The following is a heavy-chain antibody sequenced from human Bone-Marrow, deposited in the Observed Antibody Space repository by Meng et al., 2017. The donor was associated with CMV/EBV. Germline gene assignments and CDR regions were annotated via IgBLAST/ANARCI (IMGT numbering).Heavy chain of an antibody. CDR2: IRSKAYGGTT. CDR1: GFTFGDYA. Sequence: GESLKISCTASGFTFGDYAMSWVRQAPGKGLEWVGFIRSKAYGGTTENAASVKGRFTISRDDSKSIAYLQMNSLKTEDTAVYYCTREDYDSSGYPLWGQGTLVTVSS. CDR3: TREDYDSSGYPL. D-gene: IGHD3-22*01. V-gene: IGHV3-49*04. J-gene: IGHJ4*02.